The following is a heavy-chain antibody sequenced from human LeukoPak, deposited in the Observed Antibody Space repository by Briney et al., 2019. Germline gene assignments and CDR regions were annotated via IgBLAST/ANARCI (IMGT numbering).Heavy chain of an antibody. V-gene: IGHV4-38-2*02. Sequence: PSETLSLTCTVSGYSFSSDSSWGWIRQPPGKGLEWVGTIHEGGRTFYNSSLKSRVTISIDTSKNQFSLEVNSVTAADTAVYYCARAARPTNNWFDPWGQGTLVTVSS. CDR2: IHEGGRT. CDR3: ARAARPTNNWFDP. D-gene: IGHD6-6*01. J-gene: IGHJ5*02. CDR1: GYSFSSDSS.